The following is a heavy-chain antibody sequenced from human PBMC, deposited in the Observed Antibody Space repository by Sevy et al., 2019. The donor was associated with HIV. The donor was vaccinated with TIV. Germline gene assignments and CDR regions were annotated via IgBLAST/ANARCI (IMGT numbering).Heavy chain of an antibody. Sequence: DSVKVSCKASGYTFTGYYMHWVRQAPGQGLEWMGRINPNSGGTNYAQTFQGRVTMTSDTSISTAYMELSRLRSDDTAVYYCARDRWEMATEEWFDPWGQGTLVTVSS. CDR1: GYTFTGYY. CDR3: ARDRWEMATEEWFDP. V-gene: IGHV1-2*06. D-gene: IGHD1-26*01. J-gene: IGHJ5*02. CDR2: INPNSGGT.